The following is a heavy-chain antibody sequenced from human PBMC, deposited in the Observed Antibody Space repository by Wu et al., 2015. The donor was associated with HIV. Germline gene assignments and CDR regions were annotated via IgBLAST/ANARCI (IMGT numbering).Heavy chain of an antibody. Sequence: QVQLVQSGAEVKKPGSSVKVSCKASGGTFSSYAISWVRQAPGQGLEWMGGIIPIFGTANYAQKFQGRVTITADESTSTAYMELSSLRSEDTAVYYCARGVLGVVPAAIYWFDPWGQGTLVTVSS. CDR1: GGTFSSYA. V-gene: IGHV1-69*12. D-gene: IGHD2-2*01. CDR2: IIPIFGTA. CDR3: ARGVLGVVPAAIYWFDP. J-gene: IGHJ5*02.